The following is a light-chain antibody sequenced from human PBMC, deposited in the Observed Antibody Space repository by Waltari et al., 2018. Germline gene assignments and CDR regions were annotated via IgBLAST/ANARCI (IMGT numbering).Light chain of an antibody. CDR1: QSISRF. V-gene: IGKV1-39*01. CDR2: AAS. CDR3: QQSSSTAFT. Sequence: DIQITQAPSPLSASVGDIVTITSLSSQSISRFLNWYQQKPGNAPHLLIYAASSLQSGVPSSFSGSGSGTDFTLTLRSLHAEDFATYHRQQSSSTAFTFGPGPKVDIK. J-gene: IGKJ3*01.